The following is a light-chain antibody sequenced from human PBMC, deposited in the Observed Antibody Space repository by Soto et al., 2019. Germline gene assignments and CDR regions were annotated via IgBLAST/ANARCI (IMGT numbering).Light chain of an antibody. CDR1: QSVSSN. J-gene: IGKJ2*01. CDR3: QQDNNWPRT. Sequence: EIVMTQSPATLSVSPGERATLSCRASQSVSSNLAWYQQKPGQAPMLLIYGASTRSTGIPARFSGSGSGTEFNLTISSLQSEDVAVYYCQQDNNWPRTFGQGTKLEIK. CDR2: GAS. V-gene: IGKV3D-15*01.